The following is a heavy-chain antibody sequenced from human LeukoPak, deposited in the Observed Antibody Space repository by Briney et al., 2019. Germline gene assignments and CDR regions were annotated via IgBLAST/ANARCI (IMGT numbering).Heavy chain of an antibody. CDR2: ISAYNGNT. J-gene: IGHJ5*02. CDR3: ARVEGIAAAANWFDP. D-gene: IGHD6-13*01. V-gene: IGHV1-18*01. CDR1: GYTFTSYG. Sequence: SVKVSCKASGYTFTSYGISWVRQAPGQGLEWMGWISAYNGNTNYAQKLQGRVTMTTDTSTSTAYMELRSLRSDDTAVYYCARVEGIAAAANWFDPWGQGTLVTVSS.